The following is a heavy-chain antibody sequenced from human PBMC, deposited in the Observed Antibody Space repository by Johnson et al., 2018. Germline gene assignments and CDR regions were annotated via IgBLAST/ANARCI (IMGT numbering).Heavy chain of an antibody. D-gene: IGHD3-10*01. CDR2: ISYDGSNK. CDR1: GFTFSSYG. CDR3: AKDDGLLVTMVKGMDV. V-gene: IGHV3-30*18. Sequence: QVQLVQSGGGVVQPGRSLRLSCAASGFTFSSYGMHWVRQAPGKGPEWVAVISYDGSNKYYADSVKGRFTISRDNSKNTLDLQMNSLRAEDTAVYYCAKDDGLLVTMVKGMDVWGQETTVTVAS. J-gene: IGHJ6*02.